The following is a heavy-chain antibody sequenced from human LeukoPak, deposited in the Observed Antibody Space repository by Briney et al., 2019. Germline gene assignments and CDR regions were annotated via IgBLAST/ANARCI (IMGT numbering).Heavy chain of an antibody. Sequence: GGSLRLSCAASGFTFSSYSMNWVRQAQGKWLEWISYISNDGYTIYYADSVKGRLTISRDNAENSLYLQMSSLRADDTALYYCAKGRQFYDTSGYPGGFDSWGQGTLVTVSS. CDR1: GFTFSSYS. CDR3: AKGRQFYDTSGYPGGFDS. V-gene: IGHV3-48*01. J-gene: IGHJ4*02. CDR2: ISNDGYTI. D-gene: IGHD3-22*01.